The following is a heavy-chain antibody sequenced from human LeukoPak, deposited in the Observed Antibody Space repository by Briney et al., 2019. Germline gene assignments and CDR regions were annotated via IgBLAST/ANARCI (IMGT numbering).Heavy chain of an antibody. V-gene: IGHV4-39*01. J-gene: IGHJ3*02. CDR2: IYYSGST. Sequence: SETLSLTCTVSGGSISSSSYYWGWIRQPPGKGLEWIGSIYYSGSTYYNPSLKSRVTISVDTSKNQFSLKLSSVTAADPAVYYCARGDYYDSFNAFDIWGQGTMVTVSS. CDR3: ARGDYYDSFNAFDI. D-gene: IGHD3-22*01. CDR1: GGSISSSSYY.